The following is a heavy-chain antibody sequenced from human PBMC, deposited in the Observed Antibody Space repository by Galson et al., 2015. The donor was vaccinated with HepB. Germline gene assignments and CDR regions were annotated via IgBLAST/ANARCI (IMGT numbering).Heavy chain of an antibody. CDR1: GFTFSSDT. CDR3: ARGGTGSKFDY. Sequence: SLRLSCAASGFTFSSDTMSWVRQAPGKGLERVSGITGSGGSIYYADSVKGRFTISRDNSKKTLYLQMDSLRAEDTAVYYCARGGTGSKFDYWGQGTLVTVSS. V-gene: IGHV3-23*01. D-gene: IGHD3-10*01. J-gene: IGHJ4*02. CDR2: ITGSGGSI.